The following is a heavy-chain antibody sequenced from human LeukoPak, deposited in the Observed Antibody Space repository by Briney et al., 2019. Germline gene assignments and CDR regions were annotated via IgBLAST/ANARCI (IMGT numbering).Heavy chain of an antibody. Sequence: SETLSLTCAVYGGSFSGYYWSWIRQPPGKGLEWIGEINHSGSTNYNPSLKSRVTISVDTSKNQFSLKLSSVTAADTAVYYCASSNTYGSGSYYTYWGQGTLVTVSS. D-gene: IGHD3-10*01. CDR3: ASSNTYGSGSYYTY. J-gene: IGHJ4*02. V-gene: IGHV4-34*01. CDR2: INHSGST. CDR1: GGSFSGYY.